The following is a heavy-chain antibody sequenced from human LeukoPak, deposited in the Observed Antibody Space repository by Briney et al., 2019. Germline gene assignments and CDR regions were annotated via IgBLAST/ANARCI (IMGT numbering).Heavy chain of an antibody. J-gene: IGHJ3*01. D-gene: IGHD2-15*01. CDR1: GVTFSNYA. V-gene: IGHV3-23*01. CDR2: ISGGGDST. Sequence: GGSLRLSCAASGVTFSNYAMNWVRQAPGKRLEWVSAISGGGDSTYYADSVKGRLTISRDNSKNTMYLQMNSLRGDDTAVYYCAKDYCSGVSCYPGDAFDVWGQGTMVTVSS. CDR3: AKDYCSGVSCYPGDAFDV.